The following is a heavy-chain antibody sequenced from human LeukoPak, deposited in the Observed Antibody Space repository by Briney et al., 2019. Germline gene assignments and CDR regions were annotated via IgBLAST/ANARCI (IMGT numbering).Heavy chain of an antibody. J-gene: IGHJ3*02. V-gene: IGHV1-18*01. CDR1: GYTFNNYG. Sequence: ASVKVSCKASGYTFNNYGISWVRQVPGQGLEWMGWISPYNGNTKFAQKFQGRVTVTTETSKSKAYMEMRNLRSDDTAVYYCARQSYFDGRGDDAFDIWGQGTMVTVSS. CDR3: ARQSYFDGRGDDAFDI. CDR2: ISPYNGNT. D-gene: IGHD2-15*01.